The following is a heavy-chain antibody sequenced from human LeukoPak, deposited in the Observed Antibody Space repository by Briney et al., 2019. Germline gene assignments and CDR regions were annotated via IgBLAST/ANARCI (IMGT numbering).Heavy chain of an antibody. CDR1: GVSFSGYH. CDR3: ARDPTTEVDVPYYFDF. J-gene: IGHJ4*02. CDR2: INDRGYT. V-gene: IGHV4-34*01. Sequence: PSKTLSLPCAVYGVSFSGYHWNWIRQSPEKGLEWIGEINDRGYTNYNPSLKSRVTISVDTSKKQFSLKLSSVTAADTAVYYCARDPTTEVDVPYYFDFWGQGTLVAVSS. D-gene: IGHD1-14*01.